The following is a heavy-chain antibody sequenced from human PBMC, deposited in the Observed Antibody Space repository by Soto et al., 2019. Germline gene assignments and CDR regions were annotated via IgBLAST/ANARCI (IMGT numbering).Heavy chain of an antibody. Sequence: GGSLRLSCAASGFTFSSYSMNWVRQAPGKGLEWVSYISSSSSTIYYADSVKGRFTISRDNAKNSLYLQMNSLRDEDTAVYYCARDKEYYYDSSGVDYWGQGTLVTVSS. CDR3: ARDKEYYYDSSGVDY. CDR2: ISSSSSTI. J-gene: IGHJ4*02. D-gene: IGHD3-22*01. V-gene: IGHV3-48*02. CDR1: GFTFSSYS.